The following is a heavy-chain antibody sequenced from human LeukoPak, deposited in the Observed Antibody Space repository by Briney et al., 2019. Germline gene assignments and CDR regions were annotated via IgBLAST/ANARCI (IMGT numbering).Heavy chain of an antibody. CDR2: ISGSGGNT. CDR1: GFAFSGFA. Sequence: GGSLRLSCSASGFAFSGFAMGWVRQAPGKGLEWVSSISGSGGNTYYADSVEGRFTISRDNSKNTLYLQMNSLRAEDTAVYYCARESVVVAARGFDYWGQGTLVTVSS. V-gene: IGHV3-23*01. D-gene: IGHD2-15*01. J-gene: IGHJ4*02. CDR3: ARESVVVAARGFDY.